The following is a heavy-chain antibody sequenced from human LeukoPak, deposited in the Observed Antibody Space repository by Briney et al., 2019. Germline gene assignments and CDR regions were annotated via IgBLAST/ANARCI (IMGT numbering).Heavy chain of an antibody. V-gene: IGHV3-9*03. D-gene: IGHD6-13*01. CDR3: AKELVKWDSWYGPMDV. CDR2: ISWNSGSI. Sequence: GGSLRLSCAASEFSVGSNYMTWVRQAPGKGLEWVSGISWNSGSIGYADSVKGRFTISRDNAKNSLYLQMNSLRAEDMALYYCAKELVKWDSWYGPMDVWGKGTTVTVSS. J-gene: IGHJ6*03. CDR1: EFSVGSNY.